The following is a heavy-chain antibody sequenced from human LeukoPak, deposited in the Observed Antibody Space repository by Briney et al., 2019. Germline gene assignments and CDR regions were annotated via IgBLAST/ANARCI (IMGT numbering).Heavy chain of an antibody. CDR2: NYYSGST. CDR3: ASRYYSYYYMDV. Sequence: PSETLSLTCIVSGFSISSLSNYWGWIRQPPGKGLEWIGSNYYSGSTDYSPSLKSRVTISVDTSKNHFPLKLTSLTAADTAVYYSASRYYSYYYMDVWGKGTTVIVSS. V-gene: IGHV4-39*01. CDR1: GFSISSLSNY. J-gene: IGHJ6*03.